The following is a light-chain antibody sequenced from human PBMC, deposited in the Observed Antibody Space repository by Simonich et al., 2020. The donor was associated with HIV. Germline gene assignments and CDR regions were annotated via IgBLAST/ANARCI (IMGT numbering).Light chain of an antibody. V-gene: IGKV1-13*02. CDR2: YAS. J-gene: IGKJ4*01. CDR1: QSISSY. CDR3: QQFNSYPLT. Sequence: IQMTQSPSSLCASVGDRVTITCRASQSISSYLNWYQQKPGKAPKLLIYYASSLESGVPSRFSGSGSGTDFTLTISSLQPEDFATYYCQQFNSYPLTFGGGTKVEIK.